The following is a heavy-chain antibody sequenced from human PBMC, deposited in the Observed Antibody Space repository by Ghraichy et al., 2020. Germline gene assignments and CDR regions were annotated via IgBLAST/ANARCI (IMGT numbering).Heavy chain of an antibody. CDR2: INHSGST. CDR3: AFYGDYVFDY. CDR1: GGSFSGYY. J-gene: IGHJ4*02. D-gene: IGHD4-17*01. Sequence: SETLSLTCAVYGGSFSGYYWSWIRQPPGKGLEWIGEINHSGSTNYNPSLKSRVTISVDTSKNQFSLKLSSVTAADTAVYYCAFYGDYVFDYWGQGTLVTVSS. V-gene: IGHV4-34*01.